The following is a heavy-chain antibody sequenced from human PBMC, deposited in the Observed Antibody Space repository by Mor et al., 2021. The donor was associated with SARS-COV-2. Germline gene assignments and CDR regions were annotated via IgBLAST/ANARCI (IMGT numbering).Heavy chain of an antibody. V-gene: IGHV3-30*01. D-gene: IGHD3-10*01. J-gene: IGHJ4*02. Sequence: GRFTISRDNSKNTLYVQMNSLRTEDTAVYYCARDYGSGSYSFDYWGQGTLVTVSS. CDR3: ARDYGSGSYSFDY.